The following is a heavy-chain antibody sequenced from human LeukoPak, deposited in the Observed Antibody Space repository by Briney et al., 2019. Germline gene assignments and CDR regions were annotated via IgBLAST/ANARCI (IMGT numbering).Heavy chain of an antibody. V-gene: IGHV4-34*01. D-gene: IGHD2-21*01. Sequence: SETLSLTCAVYGGSFSGYYWSWIRQPPGKGLEWIGEINHSGSTNYNPSLKSRVTISVDTSKNQFSLKLSSVTAADTAVYYCARGYYSRSFDYWGQGTLVTVSS. J-gene: IGHJ4*02. CDR3: ARGYYSRSFDY. CDR2: INHSGST. CDR1: GGSFSGYY.